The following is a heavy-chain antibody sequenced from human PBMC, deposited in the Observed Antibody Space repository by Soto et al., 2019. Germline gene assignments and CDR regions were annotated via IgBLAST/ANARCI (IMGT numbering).Heavy chain of an antibody. CDR1: GGSVSSGSYY. D-gene: IGHD3-3*01. CDR3: AREYVLRFLEWLPQGFDP. J-gene: IGHJ5*02. CDR2: IYYSGST. V-gene: IGHV4-61*01. Sequence: SETLSLTXTVSGGSVSSGSYYWSWIRQPPGKGLEWIGYIYYSGSTNYNPSLKSRVTISVDTSKNQFSLKLSSVTAADTAVYYCAREYVLRFLEWLPQGFDPWGQGTLVTVSS.